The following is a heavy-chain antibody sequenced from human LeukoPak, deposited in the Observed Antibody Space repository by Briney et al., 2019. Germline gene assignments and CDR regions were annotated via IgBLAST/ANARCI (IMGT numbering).Heavy chain of an antibody. D-gene: IGHD3-10*01. V-gene: IGHV3-72*01. CDR3: ARVKGSGSYYGQDYGMDV. J-gene: IGHJ6*02. CDR2: SRNKANSYTT. Sequence: GGSLRLSCAASGFTFSDHYMDWVRQAPGRGLEWVGRSRNKANSYTTEYAASVKGRFTISRDDSKTSLYLQMNSLKTEDTAVYYCARVKGSGSYYGQDYGMDVWGQGTTVTVSS. CDR1: GFTFSDHY.